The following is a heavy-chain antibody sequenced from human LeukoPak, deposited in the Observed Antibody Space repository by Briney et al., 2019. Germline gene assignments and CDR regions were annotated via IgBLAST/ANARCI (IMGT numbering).Heavy chain of an antibody. CDR1: GFTFSRYW. V-gene: IGHV3-7*03. Sequence: SGGSLRLSCAASGFTFSRYWMRWVRQAPGEGRGWVANIKEDGSEKYYAVSVKGRFTLSRDNANNSLYLQMNSLSAEDTALYYCAKGITIFGVVTHDAFDIWGQGTMVTVSS. J-gene: IGHJ3*02. D-gene: IGHD3-3*01. CDR3: AKGITIFGVVTHDAFDI. CDR2: IKEDGSEK.